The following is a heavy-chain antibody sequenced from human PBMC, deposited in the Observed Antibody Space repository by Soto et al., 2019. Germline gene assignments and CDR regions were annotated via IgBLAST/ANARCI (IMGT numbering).Heavy chain of an antibody. CDR1: GYTFTSYG. V-gene: IGHV1-18*01. CDR3: PRVASEDIVVVVAATGPFDY. Sequence: QVQLVQSGAEVKKPGASVKVSCKASGYTFTSYGISWVRQAPGQGLEWMGWISAYNGNTNYAQKLQGRVTMTTDTSTSTAYMELRSLRSDDTAVYYCPRVASEDIVVVVAATGPFDYWGQGTLVTVSS. J-gene: IGHJ4*02. CDR2: ISAYNGNT. D-gene: IGHD2-15*01.